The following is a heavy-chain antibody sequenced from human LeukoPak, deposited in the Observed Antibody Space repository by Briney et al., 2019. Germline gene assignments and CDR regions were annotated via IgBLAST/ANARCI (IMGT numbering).Heavy chain of an antibody. V-gene: IGHV3-7*03. CDR2: IKEDGSEK. D-gene: IGHD3-10*01. Sequence: PGGSLRLSCAAAGFTFSRYWMSWVRQATGKGLECVAKIKEDGSEKHYVDSVRGRFTISRDNAKNSLYLQMNSLRAEDTALYYCARDYMVRGRCDYWGQGTLVTVSS. CDR1: GFTFSRYW. CDR3: ARDYMVRGRCDY. J-gene: IGHJ4*02.